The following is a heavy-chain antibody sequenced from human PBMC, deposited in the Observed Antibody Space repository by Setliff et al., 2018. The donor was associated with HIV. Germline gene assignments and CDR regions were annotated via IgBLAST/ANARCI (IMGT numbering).Heavy chain of an antibody. V-gene: IGHV5-51*01. J-gene: IGHJ3*02. Sequence: GESLKISCKGSGYSFNSYWIGWVRQMPGKGLEWMGIIYPGDSDTRYSLSFQGQVTISADKSISTAYLQWSGLKASDTAMYYCARQTLGYCSGGSCYGGAFDIWGQGTMVTVSS. CDR1: GYSFNSYW. D-gene: IGHD2-15*01. CDR3: ARQTLGYCSGGSCYGGAFDI. CDR2: IYPGDSDT.